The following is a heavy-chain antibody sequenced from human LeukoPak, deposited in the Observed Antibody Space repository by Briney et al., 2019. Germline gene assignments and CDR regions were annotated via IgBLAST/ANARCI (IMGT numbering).Heavy chain of an antibody. CDR3: ARAGVELVAATSFDY. V-gene: IGHV4-30-4*01. J-gene: IGHJ4*02. CDR1: GGSISSGDYC. CDR2: VYYSGST. D-gene: IGHD2-15*01. Sequence: SQTLSLTCTVSGGSISSGDYCWSWIRQPPGKGLEWIGYVYYSGSTYYNPSLKSRVTISVDTSKNQFTLKLSSVTAGDTAVYYCARAGVELVAATSFDYWGQGTLVTVPS.